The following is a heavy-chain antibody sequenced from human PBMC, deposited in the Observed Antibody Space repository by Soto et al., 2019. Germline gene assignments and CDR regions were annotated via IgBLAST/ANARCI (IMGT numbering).Heavy chain of an antibody. V-gene: IGHV3-11*01. CDR3: ARVRPWDDFGV. J-gene: IGHJ6*02. D-gene: IGHD3-3*01. CDR1: GFIFGDFY. Sequence: QVQLVESGGDLVKPGGSLRLSCTGSGFIFGDFYMTWLRQAPGKGLEWVSYISSSGRAVFYSESVKGRFVISRDNDNNSLFLPMGSLRVEDTATYYCARVRPWDDFGVCGQGTTVTVS. CDR2: ISSSGRAV.